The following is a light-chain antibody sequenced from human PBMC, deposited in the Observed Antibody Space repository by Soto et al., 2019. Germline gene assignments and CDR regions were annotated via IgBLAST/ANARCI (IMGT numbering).Light chain of an antibody. Sequence: IQMTQSPSTLSASVGDTVTITCRASQSISVSLAWSQQKPGKAPNLLIYDASTLQGGVPSRFSGSGSGTEFTLTVTSLQPEDFATYFCQQYDKYSTFGHGTKVDVK. CDR1: QSISVS. V-gene: IGKV1-5*01. CDR2: DAS. CDR3: QQYDKYST. J-gene: IGKJ1*01.